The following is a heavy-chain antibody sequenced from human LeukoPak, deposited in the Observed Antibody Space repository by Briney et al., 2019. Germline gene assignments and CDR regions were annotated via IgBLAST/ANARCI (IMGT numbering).Heavy chain of an antibody. J-gene: IGHJ4*02. CDR1: GFTFSSYS. V-gene: IGHV3-21*01. CDR2: ISGSSSYI. CDR3: ARAKTVREPDY. D-gene: IGHD1-14*01. Sequence: GSLRLSCAASGFTFSSYSMNWVRQAPGKGLEWVSSISGSSSYIYYADSVKGRFTISRDNAKNSLYLQMNSLRAEDTAVYYCARAKTVREPDYWGQGTLVTVSS.